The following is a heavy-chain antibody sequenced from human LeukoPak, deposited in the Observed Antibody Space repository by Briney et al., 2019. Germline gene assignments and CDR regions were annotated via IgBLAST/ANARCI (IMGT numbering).Heavy chain of an antibody. Sequence: GGSLRLSCAASGFTFTTYSMNWVRQAPGKGLEWVSSITSSSTSMYYADSVKGRFTISRDNAKNSLYLQMTSLRAEDTAVYYCARTYYDILTGYNPYFDYWGQGALVTVSS. CDR1: GFTFTTYS. D-gene: IGHD3-9*01. CDR2: ITSSSTSM. V-gene: IGHV3-21*01. J-gene: IGHJ4*02. CDR3: ARTYYDILTGYNPYFDY.